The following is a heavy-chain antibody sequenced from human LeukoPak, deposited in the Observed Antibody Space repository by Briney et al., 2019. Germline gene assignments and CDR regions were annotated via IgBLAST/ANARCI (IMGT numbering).Heavy chain of an antibody. CDR3: ARQRPVFYYDSSGYHPPYFDY. J-gene: IGHJ4*02. V-gene: IGHV4-59*08. Sequence: SETLSLTCTVSGGSISSYYWSWIRQPPGKGLEWIGYIYYSGSTNYNPSLKSRVTISVDTSKNQFSLKLSSVTAADTAVYYCARQRPVFYYDSSGYHPPYFDYWGQGTLVTVSS. D-gene: IGHD3-22*01. CDR1: GGSISSYY. CDR2: IYYSGST.